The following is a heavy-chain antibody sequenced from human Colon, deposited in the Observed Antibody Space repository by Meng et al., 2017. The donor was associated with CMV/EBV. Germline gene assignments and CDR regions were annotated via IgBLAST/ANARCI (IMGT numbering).Heavy chain of an antibody. Sequence: PGRSLRLSCAASGFTFRTSGKHWVRQAPGKGLEWVSTISDSGSRTHYADSVKGRFTVSRDNSKNTLSLLMSSLRADDTAIYYCEGSDFWGQGTLVTVSS. J-gene: IGHJ4*02. CDR2: ISDSGSRT. CDR3: EGSDF. V-gene: IGHV3-23*01. CDR1: GFTFRTSG.